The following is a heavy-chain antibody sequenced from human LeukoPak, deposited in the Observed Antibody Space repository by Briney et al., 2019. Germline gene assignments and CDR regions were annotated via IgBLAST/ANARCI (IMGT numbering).Heavy chain of an antibody. V-gene: IGHV3-21*06. CDR3: ATETNGRHYDY. D-gene: IGHD1-14*01. CDR2: IGPSGSHR. J-gene: IGHJ4*02. Sequence: GGSLRLSCTPSVLTFSTSGVNWVRHAPGEGLEWVASIGPSGSHRYHADPIKGRFTISRDNPKNFLYLQMNRLRREHTPVYHWATETNGRHYDYWGQGTLLTVSS. CDR1: VLTFSTSG.